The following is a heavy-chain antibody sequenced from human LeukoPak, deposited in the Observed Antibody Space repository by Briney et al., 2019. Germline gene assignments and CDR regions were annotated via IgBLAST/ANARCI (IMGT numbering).Heavy chain of an antibody. V-gene: IGHV3-7*01. CDR1: GFTFSSYW. CDR3: AKGAGSGSYRDYYYYYYMDV. Sequence: GGSRRLSCAASGFTFSSYWMSWVRQAPGKGLEWVANIRHDGSEKYYVDSVKGRFTISRDNSKNTLYLQMNSLRAEDTAVYYCAKGAGSGSYRDYYYYYYMDVWGKGTTVTVSS. CDR2: IRHDGSEK. D-gene: IGHD3-10*01. J-gene: IGHJ6*03.